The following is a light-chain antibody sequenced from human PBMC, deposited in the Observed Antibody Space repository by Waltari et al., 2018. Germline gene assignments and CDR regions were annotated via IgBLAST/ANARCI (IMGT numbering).Light chain of an antibody. Sequence: EIVLTPSPGTLSVSPGARATLSCRASQSVNNNHLVWYQQKPGQAPRVLSYAASRRATGIPDRCSGSGSGTEFTLTVGRLGGGGVGVWWGGGDGSSPRTFGQGTKLEI. CDR3: GGDGSSPRT. CDR1: QSVNNNH. CDR2: AAS. V-gene: IGKV3-20*01. J-gene: IGKJ2*01.